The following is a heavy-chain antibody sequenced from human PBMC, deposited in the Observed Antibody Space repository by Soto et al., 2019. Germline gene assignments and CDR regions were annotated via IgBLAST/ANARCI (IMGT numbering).Heavy chain of an antibody. Sequence: SVKVSCKASGFTFTSSAVQWVRQARGQRLEWIGWIVVGSGNTNYAQKFQERVTVTRDMSKSTAYMELSSRRSEDTAVYYCAAEGGITMVRGVNPYGMDVWGQGTTVTVSS. CDR3: AAEGGITMVRGVNPYGMDV. CDR2: IVVGSGNT. V-gene: IGHV1-58*01. J-gene: IGHJ6*02. CDR1: GFTFTSSA. D-gene: IGHD3-10*01.